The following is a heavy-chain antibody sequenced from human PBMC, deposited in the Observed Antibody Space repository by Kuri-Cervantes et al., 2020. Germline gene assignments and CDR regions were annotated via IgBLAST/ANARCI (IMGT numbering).Heavy chain of an antibody. CDR2: IYYSGST. Sequence: SEILSLTCTVPGGSISSYYWSWIRQPPGKGLEWIGYIYYSGSTYYNPSLKSRVTISVDTSKNQFSLKLSSVTAADTAVYYCARRVAGSNRRGAFDIWGHGTMVTVSS. CDR1: GGSISSYY. D-gene: IGHD2-15*01. J-gene: IGHJ3*02. V-gene: IGHV4-59*04. CDR3: ARRVAGSNRRGAFDI.